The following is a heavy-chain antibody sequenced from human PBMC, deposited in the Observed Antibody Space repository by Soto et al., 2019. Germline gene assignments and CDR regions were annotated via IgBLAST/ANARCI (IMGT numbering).Heavy chain of an antibody. J-gene: IGHJ4*02. CDR3: ARGRLTYYYGSGSPGNFDY. CDR1: GGSISSGGYY. D-gene: IGHD3-10*01. V-gene: IGHV4-31*03. Sequence: SETLSLTCTVSGGSISSGGYYWSWIRQHPGKGLEWIGYIYYSGSTYYNPSLKSRVTISVDTSKNQFSLKLSSVTAADTAVYYCARGRLTYYYGSGSPGNFDYWGQGTLVTVSS. CDR2: IYYSGST.